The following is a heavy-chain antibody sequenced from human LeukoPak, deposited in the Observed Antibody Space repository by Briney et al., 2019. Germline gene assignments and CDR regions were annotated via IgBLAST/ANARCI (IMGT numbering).Heavy chain of an antibody. CDR1: GGTFSSYA. V-gene: IGHV1-69*04. Sequence: SVKVSCKASGGTFSSYAISWVRQAPGQGLEWMGRIIPILGIANYAQKFQGRVTITADKSTSTAYMELSSLRSEDTTVYYCATRIRYSGSLTPNYYFDYWGQGTLVTVSS. D-gene: IGHD1-26*01. CDR3: ATRIRYSGSLTPNYYFDY. CDR2: IIPILGIA. J-gene: IGHJ4*02.